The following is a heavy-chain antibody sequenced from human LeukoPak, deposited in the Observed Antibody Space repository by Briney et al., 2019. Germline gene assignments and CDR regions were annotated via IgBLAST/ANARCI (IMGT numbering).Heavy chain of an antibody. D-gene: IGHD2-2*01. Sequence: GGSLRLSCAASEFSVGSNYMTWVRQAPGKGLEWVSLIYSGGSTYYADSVKGRFTISRDNSKNTLYLQMNSLRAEDTAVYYCARPRGCGSSRCNNFDYWGQGILVTVSS. CDR3: ARPRGCGSSRCNNFDY. CDR1: EFSVGSNY. CDR2: IYSGGST. V-gene: IGHV3-66*04. J-gene: IGHJ4*02.